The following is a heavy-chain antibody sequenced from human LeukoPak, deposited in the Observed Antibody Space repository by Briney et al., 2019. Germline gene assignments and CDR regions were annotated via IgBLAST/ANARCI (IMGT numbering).Heavy chain of an antibody. D-gene: IGHD3-9*01. V-gene: IGHV3-7*03. CDR1: GFTFSSYS. J-gene: IGHJ4*02. CDR3: AGGTGFIIKD. CDR2: IKQDGSEK. Sequence: PGGSLRLSCAASGFTFSSYSMNWVRRAPGKGLEWVANIKQDGSEKNYVDSVKGRFTISRDNAKNSLHLQMNNLRVEDTAMYYCAGGTGFIIKDWGQGTLVTVSS.